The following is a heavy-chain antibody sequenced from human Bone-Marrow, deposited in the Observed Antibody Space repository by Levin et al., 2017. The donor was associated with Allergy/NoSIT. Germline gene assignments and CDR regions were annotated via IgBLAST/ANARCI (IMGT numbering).Heavy chain of an antibody. CDR3: VRDHNWAFDY. CDR2: IGLTTSFI. V-gene: IGHV3-48*02. J-gene: IGHJ4*02. Sequence: LSLTCAASGFHLGSFSMNWVRQAPGKGPEWVSHIGLTTSFIAYVDSVKGRFTISRDNAQNSLYLQMNSLRDEDTAVYYCVRDHNWAFDYWGQGTLVT. CDR1: GFHLGSFS. D-gene: IGHD1-1*01.